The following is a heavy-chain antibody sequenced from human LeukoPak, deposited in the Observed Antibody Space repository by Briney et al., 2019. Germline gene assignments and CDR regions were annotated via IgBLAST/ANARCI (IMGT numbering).Heavy chain of an antibody. CDR1: GYTFTGYY. CDR2: IIPIFGIA. CDR3: ARDPYSSSMGYYNGMDV. D-gene: IGHD6-6*01. Sequence: ASVKVSCKTSGYTFTGYYMHWVRQAPGQGLEWMGRIIPIFGIANYAQKFQGRVTITADKSTSTAYMELSSLRSEDTAVYYCARDPYSSSMGYYNGMDVWGQGTTVTVSS. V-gene: IGHV1-69*04. J-gene: IGHJ6*02.